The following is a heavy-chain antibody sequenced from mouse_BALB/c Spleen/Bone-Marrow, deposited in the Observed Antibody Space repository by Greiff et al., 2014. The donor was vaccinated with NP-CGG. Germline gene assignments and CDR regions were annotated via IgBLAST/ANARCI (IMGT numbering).Heavy chain of an antibody. Sequence: QVVESGGGLVKPGGSLKLSCAASGFAFSSYDMSWVRQTPEKRLEXXXXXSHGGGTTYYSDTVKGRFTISRDNAKNTLYLQMSSLKSEDTAIYYCTRHGGYYPYYYAMDYWGQGTSVTVSS. D-gene: IGHD2-3*01. CDR3: TRHGGYYPYYYAMDY. CDR2: XSHGGGTT. V-gene: IGHV5-12-1*01. J-gene: IGHJ4*01. CDR1: GFAFSSYD.